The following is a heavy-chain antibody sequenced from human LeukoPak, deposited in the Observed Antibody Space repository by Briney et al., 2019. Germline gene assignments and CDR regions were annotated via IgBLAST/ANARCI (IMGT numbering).Heavy chain of an antibody. CDR1: GLTFDDYG. CDR2: INWNGVRI. Sequence: PGGSLRLSCEASGLTFDDYGMNWARQAPGKGLEWVSGINWNGVRIGYADSVKGRFTISRDNAKNSLYLQMNSLRVEDTALYYCARDYGSGSYFDYWGQGTLVTVSS. D-gene: IGHD3-10*01. CDR3: ARDYGSGSYFDY. V-gene: IGHV3-20*04. J-gene: IGHJ4*02.